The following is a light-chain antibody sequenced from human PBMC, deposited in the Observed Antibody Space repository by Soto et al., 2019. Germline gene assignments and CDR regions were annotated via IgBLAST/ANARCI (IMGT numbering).Light chain of an antibody. CDR1: QSISSW. CDR2: KAS. V-gene: IGKV1-5*03. Sequence: DIQMTQSPSILSASVGGRVTVTCRASQSISSWLAWYQQKPGKAPNLLIHKASHLESGVPSRFSGSGSGTEFTLTISSLEPEDSAVYYCQQRHMWPITFGQGTRLEIK. CDR3: QQRHMWPIT. J-gene: IGKJ5*01.